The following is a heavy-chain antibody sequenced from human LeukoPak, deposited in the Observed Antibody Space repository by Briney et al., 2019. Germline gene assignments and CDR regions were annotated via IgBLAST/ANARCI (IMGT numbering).Heavy chain of an antibody. Sequence: SETLSLTCTVSGGSISSYYWSWIRQPPGKGLEWIGYIYYSGSTNYNPSLKSRVTISVDTSKNQFSLKLSSVTAADTAVYYCARGVAVAVVDYWGQGTLVTVSS. J-gene: IGHJ4*02. CDR2: IYYSGST. CDR3: ARGVAVAVVDY. V-gene: IGHV4-59*12. CDR1: GGSISSYY. D-gene: IGHD6-19*01.